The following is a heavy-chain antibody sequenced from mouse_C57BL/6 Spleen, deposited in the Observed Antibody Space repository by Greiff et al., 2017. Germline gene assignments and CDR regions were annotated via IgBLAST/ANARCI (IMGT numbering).Heavy chain of an antibody. J-gene: IGHJ2*01. CDR3: ARKDGYLDY. CDR2: ISYDGSN. V-gene: IGHV3-6*01. CDR1: GYSITSGYY. D-gene: IGHD2-3*01. Sequence: EVQRVESGPGLVKPSQSLSLTCSVTGYSITSGYYWNWIRQFPGNKLEWMGYISYDGSNNYNPSLKNRISITRDTSKNQFFLKLNSVTTEDTATYYCARKDGYLDYWGQGTTLTVSS.